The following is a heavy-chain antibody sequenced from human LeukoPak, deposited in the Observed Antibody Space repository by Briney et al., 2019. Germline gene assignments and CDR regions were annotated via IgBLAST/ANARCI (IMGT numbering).Heavy chain of an antibody. CDR2: IYYSGST. CDR1: GGSISSYY. CDR3: ARGIPGYCTNGVCYTHWFDP. Sequence: SETLSLTCTVSGGSISSYYWSWIRQPPGKGLEWIGYIYYSGSTNYNPSLKSRVTISVDRSKNQFSLKLSSVTAADTAVYYCARGIPGYCTNGVCYTHWFDPWGQGTLVTVSS. V-gene: IGHV4-59*12. D-gene: IGHD2-8*01. J-gene: IGHJ5*02.